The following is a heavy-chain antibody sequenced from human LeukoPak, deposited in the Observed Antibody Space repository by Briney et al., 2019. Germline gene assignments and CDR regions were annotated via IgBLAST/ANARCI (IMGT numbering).Heavy chain of an antibody. CDR1: GFTFSSYS. D-gene: IGHD3-10*01. Sequence: GGSLRLSCAASGFTFSSYSMSWVRQASGKGLEWVSAISGSGGSPYYADSVKGRFTISRDNSKTTLYLQMNSLRAEDTAVYYCARGEGTGKGLRFWGQGTLVTVSS. J-gene: IGHJ4*02. CDR3: ARGEGTGKGLRF. V-gene: IGHV3-23*01. CDR2: ISGSGGSP.